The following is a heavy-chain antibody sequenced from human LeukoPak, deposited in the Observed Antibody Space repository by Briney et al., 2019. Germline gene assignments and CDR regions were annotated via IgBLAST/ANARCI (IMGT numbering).Heavy chain of an antibody. V-gene: IGHV3-21*01. CDR1: GFTFSSYS. Sequence: PGGSLRLSCAASGFTFSSYSMNWVRQAPGKGLEWVSSISSSSSYIYYADSVKGRFTISRDNAKNSLYLQMNSLRAEDTAVYYCARDRAFSHSSSWYRLAYWGQGTLVTVSS. D-gene: IGHD6-13*01. CDR2: ISSSSSYI. J-gene: IGHJ4*02. CDR3: ARDRAFSHSSSWYRLAY.